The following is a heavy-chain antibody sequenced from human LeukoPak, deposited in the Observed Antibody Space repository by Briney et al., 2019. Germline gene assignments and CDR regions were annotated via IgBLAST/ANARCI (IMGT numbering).Heavy chain of an antibody. D-gene: IGHD6-19*01. CDR3: AKATIEQWLVKVDSFDS. V-gene: IGHV3-23*01. CDR2: IVGSGGST. Sequence: PGGSLRLSCAASGFTFRSYAMSWVRQAPGKGLEWVSGIVGSGGSTYYADSVKGRFTISRDNYKNTLYLQMNSLRAEDTAVYYCAKATIEQWLVKVDSFDSWGQGSLVTISS. CDR1: GFTFRSYA. J-gene: IGHJ4*02.